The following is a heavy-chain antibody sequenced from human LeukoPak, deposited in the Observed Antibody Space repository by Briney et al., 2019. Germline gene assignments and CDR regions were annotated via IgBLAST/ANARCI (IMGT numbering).Heavy chain of an antibody. CDR2: IYYSGST. J-gene: IGHJ3*02. D-gene: IGHD1-14*01. V-gene: IGHV4-59*01. CDR1: GFTFSDYW. Sequence: GSLRLSCVASGFTFSDYWMTWVRQAPGKGLEWIGYIYYSGSTNYNPSLKSRVTISVDTSKNQFSLKMSSVTAADTAVYYCARNSGTHAFDIWGQGTMVTVSS. CDR3: ARNSGTHAFDI.